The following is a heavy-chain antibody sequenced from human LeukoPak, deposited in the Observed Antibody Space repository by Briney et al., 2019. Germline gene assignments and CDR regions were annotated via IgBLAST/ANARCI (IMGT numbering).Heavy chain of an antibody. CDR1: GGSISSSSYY. Sequence: PSETLSLTCTVSGGSISSSSYYWGWIRQPPGKGLEWIGSIYYSGSTYYNPSLKSRVTISVDTSKNQFSLKLSSVTAADTAVYYCASKSWRYNWFDPRGQGTLVTVSS. CDR3: ASKSWRYNWFDP. V-gene: IGHV4-39*01. J-gene: IGHJ5*02. CDR2: IYYSGST. D-gene: IGHD3-10*01.